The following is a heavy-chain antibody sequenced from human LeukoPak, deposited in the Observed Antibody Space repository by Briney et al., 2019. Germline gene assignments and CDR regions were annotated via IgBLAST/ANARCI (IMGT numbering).Heavy chain of an antibody. CDR3: ARDRAYSGNDATYFDC. Sequence: GGSLRLSCAASGFIFSSYSVHWVRQAPGKGLEWVAVVSSDGSKKFYADSVKGRFSISRDNSKNTLYLQMNGLRTEDTAVYYCARDRAYSGNDATYFDCWGQGTLVTVSS. CDR1: GFIFSSYS. J-gene: IGHJ4*02. CDR2: VSSDGSKK. D-gene: IGHD5-12*01. V-gene: IGHV3-30-3*01.